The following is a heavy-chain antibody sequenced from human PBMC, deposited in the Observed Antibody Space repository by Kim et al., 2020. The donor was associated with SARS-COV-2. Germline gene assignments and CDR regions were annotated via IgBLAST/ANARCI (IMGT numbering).Heavy chain of an antibody. CDR1: GYSFTSYW. D-gene: IGHD3-9*01. V-gene: IGHV5-51*01. Sequence: GESLKISCKGSGYSFTSYWIGWVRQMPGKGLEWMGIIYPGDSDTRYSPSFQGQVTISADKSISTAYLQWSSLKASDTAMYYCASSMYYDILTGSGGDYYYYGMDVWGQGTTVTVSS. CDR3: ASSMYYDILTGSGGDYYYYGMDV. CDR2: IYPGDSDT. J-gene: IGHJ6*02.